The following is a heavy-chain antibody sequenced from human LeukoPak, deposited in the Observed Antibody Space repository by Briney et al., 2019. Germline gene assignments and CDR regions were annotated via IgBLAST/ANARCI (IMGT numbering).Heavy chain of an antibody. J-gene: IGHJ4*02. CDR1: GFTFSSYS. Sequence: PEGSLRLSCAASGFTFSSYSMNWVRQAPGKGLEWVSYISSSSSTIYYADSVKGRFTISRDNAKNSLYLQMNSLRAEDTAVYYCASSPGLWGVVVTAYYFDYWGQGTLVTVSS. D-gene: IGHD2-21*02. CDR2: ISSSSSTI. V-gene: IGHV3-48*01. CDR3: ASSPGLWGVVVTAYYFDY.